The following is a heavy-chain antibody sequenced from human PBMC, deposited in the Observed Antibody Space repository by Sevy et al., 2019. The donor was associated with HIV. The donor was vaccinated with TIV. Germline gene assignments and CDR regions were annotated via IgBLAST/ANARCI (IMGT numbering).Heavy chain of an antibody. CDR2: ISYDGRKTK. D-gene: IGHD3-16*01. V-gene: IGHV3-30*03. J-gene: IGHJ4*02. CDR1: GFTFSSYP. CDR3: ARDRGEILSSAFDY. Sequence: GGSLRLSCAASGFTFSSYPMHWVRQAPGKGLEWMAVISYDGRKTKYKADSVKGRFTISRDNSKNTLYLQMNSLRAEDTAIYYCARDRGEILSSAFDYWGQGTLVTVSS.